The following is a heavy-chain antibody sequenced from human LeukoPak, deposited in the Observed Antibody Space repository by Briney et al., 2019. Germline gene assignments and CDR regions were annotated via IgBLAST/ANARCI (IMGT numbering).Heavy chain of an antibody. V-gene: IGHV4-39*07. CDR2: IYYSGST. CDR1: GGSISSSSYY. J-gene: IGHJ4*02. D-gene: IGHD3-16*01. Sequence: ASETLSLTCTVSGGSISSSSYYWGWIRQPPGKGLEWIGSIYYSGSTYYNPSLKSRVTISVDTSKNQFSLKLSSVTAADTAVYYCARVRGGGEINYFDYWGQGTLVTVSS. CDR3: ARVRGGGEINYFDY.